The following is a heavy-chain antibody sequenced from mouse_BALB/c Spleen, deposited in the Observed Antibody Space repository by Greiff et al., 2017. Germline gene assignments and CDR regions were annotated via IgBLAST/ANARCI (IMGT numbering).Heavy chain of an antibody. Sequence: VMLVESGPGLVAPSQSLSITCTVSGFSLTSYDISWIRQPPGKGLEWLGVIWTGGGTNYNSAFMSRLSISKDNSKSQVFLKMNSLQTDDTAIYYCVSYGSSYPYWGQGTLVTVSA. J-gene: IGHJ3*01. CDR3: VSYGSSYPY. CDR2: IWTGGGT. V-gene: IGHV2-9-2*01. D-gene: IGHD1-1*01. CDR1: GFSLTSYD.